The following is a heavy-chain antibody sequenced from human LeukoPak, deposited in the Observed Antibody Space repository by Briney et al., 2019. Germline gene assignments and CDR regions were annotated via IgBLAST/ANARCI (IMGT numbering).Heavy chain of an antibody. V-gene: IGHV4-59*01. D-gene: IGHD5-18*01. CDR2: IYYSGST. J-gene: IGHJ4*02. CDR1: GGSLSSYY. CDR3: AREQLGGFDY. Sequence: SETLSLTCTVSGGSLSSYYWSWIRQPPGKGLEWIGYIYYSGSTNYNPSLKSRVTISVDTSKNQFSLKLSSVTAADTAVYYCAREQLGGFDYWGQGTLVTVSS.